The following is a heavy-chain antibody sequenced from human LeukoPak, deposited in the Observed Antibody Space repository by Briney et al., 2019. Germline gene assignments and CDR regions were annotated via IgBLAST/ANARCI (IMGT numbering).Heavy chain of an antibody. V-gene: IGHV4-34*01. CDR1: GGSFSGYY. CDR2: INHSGST. J-gene: IGHJ4*02. CDR3: ARQVSCSAWCFDY. Sequence: PSETLSLTCAVYGGSFSGYYWSWIRQPPGRGLEWSGEINHSGSTNYNPSLKSRVTISVDTSKNQFSLKLSSVTAAHTAVYYCARQVSCSAWCFDYWGQGTLVTVSS. D-gene: IGHD6-19*01.